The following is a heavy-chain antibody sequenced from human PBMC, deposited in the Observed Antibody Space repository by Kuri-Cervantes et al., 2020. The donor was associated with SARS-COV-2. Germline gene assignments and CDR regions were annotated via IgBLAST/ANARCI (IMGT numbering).Heavy chain of an antibody. J-gene: IGHJ4*02. D-gene: IGHD3-22*01. V-gene: IGHV3-7*01. Sequence: GESLKISCAASGFTFSRFWMAWFRQAPGRGLEWVASIKQDGSEKNYVDSVKGRFTISRDNVDNSLYLQMDGLRDDDTAIYYCAKDHLYDSSGYYYWGQGILVTVSS. CDR3: AKDHLYDSSGYYY. CDR1: GFTFSRFW. CDR2: IKQDGSEK.